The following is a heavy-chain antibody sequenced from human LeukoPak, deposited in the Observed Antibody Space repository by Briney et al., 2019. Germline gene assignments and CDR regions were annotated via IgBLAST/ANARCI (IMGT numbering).Heavy chain of an antibody. J-gene: IGHJ4*02. CDR2: INPSGGST. V-gene: IGHV1-46*01. CDR1: GYTFTSYY. CDR3: ATSLYYYDSSPLDY. D-gene: IGHD3-22*01. Sequence: ASVKVSCEASGYTFTSYYMHWVRQAPGQGLEWMGIINPSGGSTSNAQKFQGRVTMTRDTSTTTVYMELSSLRSEDTAVYYCATSLYYYDSSPLDYWGQGTLVTVSS.